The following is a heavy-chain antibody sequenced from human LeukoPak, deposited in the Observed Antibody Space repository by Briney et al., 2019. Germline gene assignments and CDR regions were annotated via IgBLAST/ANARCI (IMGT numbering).Heavy chain of an antibody. CDR2: IYYSGST. J-gene: IGHJ5*02. D-gene: IGHD3-16*01. CDR3: ARFAPQGYGWGGSNRFDP. CDR1: GGSISSYY. Sequence: SETLSLTCTVSGGSISSYYWNWIRQPPGKGLEWIGYIYYSGSTNYNPSLKSRVTISVDTSKNQFSLNLTSVTAADTAVYYCARFAPQGYGWGGSNRFDPWGQGTLVTVSS. V-gene: IGHV4-59*01.